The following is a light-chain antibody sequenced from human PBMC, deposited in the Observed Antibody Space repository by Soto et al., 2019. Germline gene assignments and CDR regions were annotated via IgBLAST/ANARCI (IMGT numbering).Light chain of an antibody. Sequence: QSVLTQPRSVSGSPGESFTISCTGTSXDVGGYNYVSWYQQQPDKAPKLMIYDVTKRPSGVPDRFSGSKSDNTASLTISGLQAEDEADYYCCSYAGTYTFVFGTGTKVTVL. J-gene: IGLJ1*01. CDR1: SXDVGGYNY. V-gene: IGLV2-11*01. CDR3: CSYAGTYTFV. CDR2: DVT.